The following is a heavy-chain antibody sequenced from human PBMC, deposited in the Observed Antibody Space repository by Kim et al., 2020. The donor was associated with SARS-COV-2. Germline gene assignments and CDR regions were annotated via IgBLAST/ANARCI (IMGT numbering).Heavy chain of an antibody. CDR3: ARGGTYGDYRLAFDI. V-gene: IGHV4-31*03. CDR2: IYYSGST. Sequence: SETLSLTCTVSGGSISSGGYYWSWIRQHPGKGLEWIGYIYYSGSTYYNPSLKSRVTISVDTSKNQFSLKLSSVTAADTAVYYCARGGTYGDYRLAFDIWGQGTMVTVSS. J-gene: IGHJ3*02. D-gene: IGHD4-17*01. CDR1: GGSISSGGYY.